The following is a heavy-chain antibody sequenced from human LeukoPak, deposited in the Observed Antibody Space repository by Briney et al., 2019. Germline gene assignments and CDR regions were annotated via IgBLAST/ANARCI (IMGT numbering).Heavy chain of an antibody. CDR3: AAGPRELDF. CDR2: IYNGGNT. CDR1: GVSINTYY. J-gene: IGHJ4*02. V-gene: IGHV4-4*09. D-gene: IGHD3-10*01. Sequence: SETLSLTCTVSGVSINTYYASWIRQAPGKGLEFIGFIYNGGNTNYNPSLKSRATISVDTSNNQFSLRLTSVTAADTAMYYCAAGPRELDFWGQGTLVTVSS.